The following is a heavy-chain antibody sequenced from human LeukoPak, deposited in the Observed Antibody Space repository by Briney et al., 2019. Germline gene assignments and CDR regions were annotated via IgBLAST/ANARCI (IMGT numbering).Heavy chain of an antibody. CDR2: ISYSGTN. Sequence: SETLSLTCTVSGDSVSSSSYYWGWIRQPPGKGLEWIGSISYSGTNYNSPSLKSRVSILIDTSKNQFSVKLTSVTAADTAMYYCASLGTLRSWGLGTLVTVSS. CDR3: ASLGTLRS. D-gene: IGHD7-27*01. V-gene: IGHV4-39*01. CDR1: GDSVSSSSYY. J-gene: IGHJ5*02.